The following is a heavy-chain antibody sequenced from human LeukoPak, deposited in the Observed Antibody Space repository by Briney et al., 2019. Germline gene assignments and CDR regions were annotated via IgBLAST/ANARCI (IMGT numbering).Heavy chain of an antibody. J-gene: IGHJ4*02. Sequence: GGSLRLSCAASGFTFSSYVMNWVRQAPGKGLEWVSVIYSGGSTYYADSVKGRFTISRDNSKNTLYLQMNSLRAEDTAVYYCARALDPLYYFDYWGQGTLVTVSS. CDR1: GFTFSSYV. V-gene: IGHV3-53*01. CDR2: IYSGGST. CDR3: ARALDPLYYFDY.